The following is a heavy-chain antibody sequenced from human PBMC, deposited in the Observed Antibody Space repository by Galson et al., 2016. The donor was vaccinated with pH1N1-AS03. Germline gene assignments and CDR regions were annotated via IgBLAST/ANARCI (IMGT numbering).Heavy chain of an antibody. CDR3: TRASDSGWYGSYYDY. V-gene: IGHV3-30*04. CDR1: GFSFSTYS. Sequence: SLRLSCAASGFSFSTYSVHWVRQAPGRGLEWVAIISYDGTKKFYADSVRGRLTISRDTSKNTVYLQMNSLRVEDTAVYYCTRASDSGWYGSYYDYWGQGTLVPVSS. J-gene: IGHJ4*02. D-gene: IGHD6-19*01. CDR2: ISYDGTKK.